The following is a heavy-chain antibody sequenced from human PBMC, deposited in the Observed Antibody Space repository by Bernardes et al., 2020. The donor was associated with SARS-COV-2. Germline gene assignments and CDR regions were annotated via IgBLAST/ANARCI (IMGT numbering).Heavy chain of an antibody. CDR2: ITGGGGDT. J-gene: IGHJ4*02. D-gene: IGHD5-12*01. Sequence: GWSLRLSCAASGFSFSYYAMTWVRQAPGKGLEWVSSITGGGGDTYYADSVKGRFTISRDNSKNTLYLQLKSLTAEDTAVYFCARVWSGYSGGDYWGQGTLVTVSS. CDR1: GFSFSYYA. V-gene: IGHV3-23*01. CDR3: ARVWSGYSGGDY.